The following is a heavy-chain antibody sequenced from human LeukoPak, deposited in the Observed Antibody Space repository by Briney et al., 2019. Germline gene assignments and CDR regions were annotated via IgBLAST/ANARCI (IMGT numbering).Heavy chain of an antibody. Sequence: PGGSLRLSCAASGFTFSSYAMSWVRQAPGKGLEWVSAISGSGGSTYYADSVKGRFTISRDNSKNTLYLQMNSLRAEDTAVYYCATVSRYSYGFYFDYWGQGTLVTVSS. CDR1: GFTFSSYA. CDR3: ATVSRYSYGFYFDY. V-gene: IGHV3-23*01. CDR2: ISGSGGST. D-gene: IGHD5-18*01. J-gene: IGHJ4*02.